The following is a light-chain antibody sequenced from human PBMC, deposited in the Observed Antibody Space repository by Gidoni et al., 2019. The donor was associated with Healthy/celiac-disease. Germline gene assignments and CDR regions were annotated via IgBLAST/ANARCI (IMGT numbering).Light chain of an antibody. CDR1: QSVSSSY. CDR2: GAS. V-gene: IGKV3-20*01. CDR3: QQYGSSLFT. J-gene: IGKJ3*01. Sequence: EIVLTQSPGTLSWSPGERATLSCRASQSVSSSYLAWYQQKPGKAPRLLIYGASSRATGIPDRFSGSGSGTDFTLTISRLEPEDFAVYYCQQYGSSLFTFGPGTKVDIK.